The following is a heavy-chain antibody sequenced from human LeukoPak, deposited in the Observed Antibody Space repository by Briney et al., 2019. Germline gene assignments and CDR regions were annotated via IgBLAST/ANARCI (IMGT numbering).Heavy chain of an antibody. V-gene: IGHV4-59*08. CDR2: IYYSGST. CDR1: GASISSYY. CDR3: ARSDTAMDYFDY. J-gene: IGHJ4*02. Sequence: SETLSLTCTVSGASISSYYWSWIRQPPGKGLEWIGYIYYSGSTNYNPSLKSRVTISVDTSKNQFSLKLSSVTAADTAVYYCARSDTAMDYFDYWGQGTLVTVSS. D-gene: IGHD5-18*01.